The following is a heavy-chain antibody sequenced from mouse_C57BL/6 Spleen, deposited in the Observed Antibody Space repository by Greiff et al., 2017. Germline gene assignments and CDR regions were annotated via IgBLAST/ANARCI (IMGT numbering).Heavy chain of an antibody. V-gene: IGHV1-26*01. J-gene: IGHJ2*01. CDR1: GYTFTDYY. D-gene: IGHD3-2*02. Sequence: VQLQQSGPELVKPGASVKISCKASGYTFTDYYMNWVKQSHGKSLEWIGDINPNNGGTSYNQKFKGKATSPVDKASSTAYMELRRLTSEDSALYYCARCRLDTSCYFLDHRGQGPTLTVSS. CDR3: ARCRLDTSCYFLDH. CDR2: INPNNGGT.